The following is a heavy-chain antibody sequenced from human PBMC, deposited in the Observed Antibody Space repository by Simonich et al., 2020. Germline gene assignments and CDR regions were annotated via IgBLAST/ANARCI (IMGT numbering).Heavy chain of an antibody. CDR3: ARGTGWKNAFDI. CDR2: INHSAST. J-gene: IGHJ3*02. D-gene: IGHD1-1*01. CDR1: GGSFSGYY. V-gene: IGHV4-34*01. Sequence: QVQLQQWGAGLLKPSETLSLTCAVYGGSFSGYYWSWIRQPPGKGLEGIGEINHSASTNYNPSQKSRVTISVDTSKNQFSLKLSSVTAADTAVYYCARGTGWKNAFDIWGQGTMVTVSS.